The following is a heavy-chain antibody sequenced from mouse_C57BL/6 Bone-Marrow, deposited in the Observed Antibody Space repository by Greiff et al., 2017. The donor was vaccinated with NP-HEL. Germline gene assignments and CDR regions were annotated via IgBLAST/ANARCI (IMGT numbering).Heavy chain of an antibody. D-gene: IGHD1-1*01. CDR1: GFTFSSYA. CDR3: ARDRYYYGGRAMDY. J-gene: IGHJ4*01. V-gene: IGHV5-4*01. CDR2: ISDGGSYT. Sequence: EVKLVESGGGLVKPGGSLKLSCAASGFTFSSYAMSWVRQTPEKRLEWVATISDGGSYTYYPDNVKGRFTISRDNAKNNLYLQMSHLKSEDTAMYYCARDRYYYGGRAMDYWGQGTSVTVSS.